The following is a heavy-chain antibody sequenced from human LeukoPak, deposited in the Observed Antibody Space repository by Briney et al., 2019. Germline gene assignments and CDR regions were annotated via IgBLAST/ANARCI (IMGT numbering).Heavy chain of an antibody. CDR3: ARGPPRYCSGGSCYPFDY. CDR2: IYYSGST. J-gene: IGHJ4*02. CDR1: GGSISSSSYY. V-gene: IGHV4-39*07. D-gene: IGHD2-15*01. Sequence: SETLSLTCTVSGGSISSSSYYWGWIRQPPGKGLEWIGSIYYSGSTYYNPSLKSRVTISVDTSKNQFSLKLSSVTAADTAVYYCARGPPRYCSGGSCYPFDYWGQGTLVTVSS.